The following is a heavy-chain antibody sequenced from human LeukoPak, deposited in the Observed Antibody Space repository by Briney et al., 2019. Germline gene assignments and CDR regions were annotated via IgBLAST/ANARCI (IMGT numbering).Heavy chain of an antibody. CDR1: GFTVSSNY. CDR3: AIDRRGSLDY. V-gene: IGHV3-53*01. Sequence: TGGSLRLSCAASGFTVSSNYMSWVRQAPGRGLEWVSVIYSGGSTYYADSVKGRFTISRDNSKNTLYLQKTTLKAEDTAVYYCAIDRRGSLDYWGQGTLVTVSS. CDR2: IYSGGST. J-gene: IGHJ4*02. D-gene: IGHD1-26*01.